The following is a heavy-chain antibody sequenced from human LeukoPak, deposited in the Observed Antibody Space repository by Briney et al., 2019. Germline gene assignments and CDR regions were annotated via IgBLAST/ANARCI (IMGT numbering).Heavy chain of an antibody. V-gene: IGHV3-23*01. CDR3: AKEKTGDLFLLDY. CDR2: ISGSGGST. Sequence: GGSLRLSCAASGFTFSSYAMSWVRQAPGKGLEWVSAISGSGGSTYYADSVRGRFTISRDSSKNTLYLQMNSLRAEDTAVYYCAKEKTGDLFLLDYWGQGTLVTVSS. J-gene: IGHJ4*02. CDR1: GFTFSSYA. D-gene: IGHD7-27*01.